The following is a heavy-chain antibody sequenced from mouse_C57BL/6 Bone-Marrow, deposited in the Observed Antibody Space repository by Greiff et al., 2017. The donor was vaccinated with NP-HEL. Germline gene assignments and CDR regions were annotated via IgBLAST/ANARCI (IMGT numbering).Heavy chain of an antibody. D-gene: IGHD1-1*01. V-gene: IGHV1-81*01. Sequence: QVQLQQSGAELARPGASVKLSCKASGYTFTSYGISWVKQRTGQGLEWIGEIYPRSGNTYYNEKFKGKATLTADKSSSTAYMELRSLTSEDSAVYFCAISYYGSSYGIWFAYWCQGTLVTVSA. CDR3: AISYYGSSYGIWFAY. J-gene: IGHJ3*01. CDR1: GYTFTSYG. CDR2: IYPRSGNT.